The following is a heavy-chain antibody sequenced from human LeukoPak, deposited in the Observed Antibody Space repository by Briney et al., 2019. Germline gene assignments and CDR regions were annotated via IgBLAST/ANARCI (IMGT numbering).Heavy chain of an antibody. CDR1: GFTFSSYA. Sequence: GGSLRLSCAASGFTFSSYAMSWVRQAPGKGLEWVSAISATASNTYYADSVKGRFTISRDNSKSTLYLQMNSLRVDDTAVYYCARSLWGRSYVTWGSFDYWGQGTLVTVSS. D-gene: IGHD3-16*01. CDR3: ARSLWGRSYVTWGSFDY. J-gene: IGHJ4*02. V-gene: IGHV3-23*01. CDR2: ISATASNT.